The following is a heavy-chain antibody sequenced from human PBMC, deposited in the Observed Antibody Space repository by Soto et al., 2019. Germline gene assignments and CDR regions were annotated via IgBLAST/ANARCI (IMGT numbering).Heavy chain of an antibody. D-gene: IGHD2-21*02. J-gene: IGHJ6*02. CDR2: LDVDEVAT. CDR1: GYSLSELA. Sequence: QVQLVQSGAEVKKPGASVKVSCKVSGYSLSELAMHWVRQAPGKGFEWMGGLDVDEVATIYPRKLQARVTMTEDTSTDTAYMEINNLSFEDTAVYYCATGPVTEGQYGLDVWGHGTPVTVSS. CDR3: ATGPVTEGQYGLDV. V-gene: IGHV1-24*01.